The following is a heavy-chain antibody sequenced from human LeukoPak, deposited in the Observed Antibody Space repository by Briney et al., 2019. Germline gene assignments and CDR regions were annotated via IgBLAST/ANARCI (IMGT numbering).Heavy chain of an antibody. D-gene: IGHD3-10*01. CDR3: ASQRGGGFDF. CDR1: GGSISSSSYY. V-gene: IGHV4-39*07. Sequence: PSETLSLTCTVSGGSISSSSYYWGWIRQPPGKGLEWIGSIYYSGSTYYNPSLKSRVTISVDTSKNQFSLKLSSVTAADTAVYYCASQRGGGFDFWGQGALVTVSS. CDR2: IYYSGST. J-gene: IGHJ4*02.